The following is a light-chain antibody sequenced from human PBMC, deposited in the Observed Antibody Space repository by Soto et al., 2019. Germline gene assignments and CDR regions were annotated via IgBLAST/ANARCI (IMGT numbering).Light chain of an antibody. CDR3: QQYNSYSPERT. V-gene: IGKV1-5*01. Sequence: DIQMTQSPSTLSASVGDRVTITCRASQSISSWLAWYQQKPGKAPKLLIYDVSSLESGVPSRFSGSGSGTEFPLTISSLQPDDFATYYCQQYNSYSPERTFGQGTKVEIK. CDR1: QSISSW. CDR2: DVS. J-gene: IGKJ1*01.